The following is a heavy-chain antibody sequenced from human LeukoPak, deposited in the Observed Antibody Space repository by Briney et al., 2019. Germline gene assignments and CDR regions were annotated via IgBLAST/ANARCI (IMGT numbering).Heavy chain of an antibody. CDR1: GYTFTSYG. J-gene: IGHJ3*02. D-gene: IGHD1-26*01. CDR2: ISAYNGNT. CDR3: ARVAGYRWEQTWDDAFDI. Sequence: GASVKVSCKASGYTFTSYGISWVRQAPGQGLEWMGWISAYNGNTNYAQKFQGRVTMTTDTSTSTAYMELRSLRSDDTAVYYCARVAGYRWEQTWDDAFDIWGQGTMVTVSS. V-gene: IGHV1-18*01.